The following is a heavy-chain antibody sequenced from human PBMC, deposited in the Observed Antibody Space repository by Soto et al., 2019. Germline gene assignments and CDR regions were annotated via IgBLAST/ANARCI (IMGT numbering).Heavy chain of an antibody. Sequence: GSLRLSCAASGFTFSSYGMHWVRQAPGKGPEWVAVIWYDGSNKYYADSVKGRFTISRDNSKNTLYLQMNSLRAEDTAVYYCASCIAVADYNWFDPWGQGTLVTVS. D-gene: IGHD6-19*01. CDR3: ASCIAVADYNWFDP. CDR2: IWYDGSNK. V-gene: IGHV3-33*01. CDR1: GFTFSSYG. J-gene: IGHJ5*02.